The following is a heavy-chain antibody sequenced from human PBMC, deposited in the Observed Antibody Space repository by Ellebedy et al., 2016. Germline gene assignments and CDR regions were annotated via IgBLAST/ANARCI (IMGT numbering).Heavy chain of an antibody. V-gene: IGHV4-4*07. CDR2: IHSSGNT. J-gene: IGHJ6*03. D-gene: IGHD3-16*01. CDR3: ATGFNEQQPRLYYYYYIDV. CDR1: SGSISYYH. Sequence: SETLSLXXTVSSGSISYYHWNWIRQPAGKRLEWIGRIHSSGNTDYNPSLNSRVSLSIDTSKNQVSLTVTSVTAADTAVYYCATGFNEQQPRLYYYYYIDVWGKGTAVTVSS.